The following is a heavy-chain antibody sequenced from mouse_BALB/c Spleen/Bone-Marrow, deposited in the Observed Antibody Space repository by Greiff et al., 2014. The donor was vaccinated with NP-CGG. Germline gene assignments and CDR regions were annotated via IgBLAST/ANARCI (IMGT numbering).Heavy chain of an antibody. D-gene: IGHD2-12*01. V-gene: IGHV1-87*01. CDR3: ARFYEGAMDY. CDR2: IYPGDGDT. J-gene: IGHJ4*01. Sequence: QVQLKQSGAELARPGASVKLSCKASGYTFTSYWMQWVKQRPGQGLEWIGAIYPGDGDTRYTQKFKGKATLTADKSSSTAYMQLSSLASEDSAVYYCARFYEGAMDYWGQGTSGTVSS. CDR1: GYTFTSYW.